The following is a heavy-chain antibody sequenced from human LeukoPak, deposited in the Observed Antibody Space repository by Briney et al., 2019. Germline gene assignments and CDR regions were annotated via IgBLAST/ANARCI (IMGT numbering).Heavy chain of an antibody. V-gene: IGHV3-33*01. CDR2: IWYDGSDK. D-gene: IGHD5-18*01. Sequence: GRSLRLSCAASGFTFSSYGMHWVHQAPGKGLEWVAVIWYDGSDKYYADSVKGRFTISRDNSKNTLYLQMNSLRAEDTAVYYCARVLDTAGIGYWGQGTLVTVSS. CDR3: ARVLDTAGIGY. CDR1: GFTFSSYG. J-gene: IGHJ4*02.